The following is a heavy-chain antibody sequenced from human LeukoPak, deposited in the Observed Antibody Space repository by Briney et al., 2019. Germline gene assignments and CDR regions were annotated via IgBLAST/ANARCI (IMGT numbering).Heavy chain of an antibody. CDR1: GYSISSNYH. V-gene: IGHV4-38-2*02. D-gene: IGHD3-9*01. CDR3: ARQGRYFDWLPSRDYYYMDV. J-gene: IGHJ6*03. CDR2: IYHSGST. Sequence: SSETLSLTCTVSGYSISSNYHWGWIRQPPGKGLEWIATIYHSGSTYYNPSLKSRVTISVDTSKNQFSLKMRSVTAADTAVYYCARQGRYFDWLPSRDYYYMDVWGKGTTVTISS.